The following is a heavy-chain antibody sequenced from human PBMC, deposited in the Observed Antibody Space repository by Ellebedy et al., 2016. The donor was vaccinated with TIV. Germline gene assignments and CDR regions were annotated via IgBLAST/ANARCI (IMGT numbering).Heavy chain of an antibody. J-gene: IGHJ4*02. V-gene: IGHV3-7*01. CDR2: IKQDGSEE. CDR3: ARDQWLGRAYYFDS. CDR1: GFTFSNYW. D-gene: IGHD6-19*01. Sequence: GGSLRLSCEASGFTFSNYWMTWVRQAPGKGLEWVANIKQDGSEEYYVDSVKGRFAISRDNARNSLHLQMNSLRAEDTAVYYCARDQWLGRAYYFDSWGQGTLVTVSS.